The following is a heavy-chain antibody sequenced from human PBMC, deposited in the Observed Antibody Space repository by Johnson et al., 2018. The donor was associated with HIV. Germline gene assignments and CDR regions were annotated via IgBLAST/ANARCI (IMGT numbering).Heavy chain of an antibody. D-gene: IGHD1-26*01. CDR1: GFTFSSYG. Sequence: QVQLVESGGGVVQPGRSLRLSCAASGFTFSSYGMHWVRQAPGKGLEWVAVIWYDGSNKYYADSVKGRFTISRDNSKNTLYLQMNSLKTEDKAMYYCTTDGWELLHFRAKTPDAFDIWGQGTMVTVSS. J-gene: IGHJ3*02. CDR2: IWYDGSNK. CDR3: TTDGWELLHFRAKTPDAFDI. V-gene: IGHV3-33*01.